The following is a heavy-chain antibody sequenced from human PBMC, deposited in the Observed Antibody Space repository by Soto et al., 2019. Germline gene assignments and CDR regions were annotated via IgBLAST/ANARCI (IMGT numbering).Heavy chain of an antibody. CDR1: GFTFSNAW. D-gene: IGHD3-22*01. CDR3: TTDMGYYDSSGYPDY. Sequence: GGSLRLSSAASGFTFSNAWMNWVRQAPGKGLEWVGRIKSKTDGGTTDYAAPVKGRFTISRDDSKNTLYLQMNSLKTEDTAVYYCTTDMGYYDSSGYPDYWGQGTLVTVSS. J-gene: IGHJ4*02. CDR2: IKSKTDGGTT. V-gene: IGHV3-15*07.